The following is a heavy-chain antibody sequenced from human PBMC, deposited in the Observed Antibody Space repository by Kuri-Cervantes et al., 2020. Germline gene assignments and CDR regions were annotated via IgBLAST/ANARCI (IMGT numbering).Heavy chain of an antibody. V-gene: IGHV4-34*01. CDR3: ARGLRIAAFD. Sequence: SETLSLTCAVYGGSFSGYYWSWIRQPPGKGLEWIGEINHSGSTNYNPSLKSRVTISVDKSKNQFSLKLSSVTAADTAVYYCARGLRIAAFDWGQGTLVTVSS. CDR1: GGSFSGYY. J-gene: IGHJ4*02. CDR2: INHSGST. D-gene: IGHD6-13*01.